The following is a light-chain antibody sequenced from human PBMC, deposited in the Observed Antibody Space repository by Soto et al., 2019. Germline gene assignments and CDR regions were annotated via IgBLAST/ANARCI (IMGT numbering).Light chain of an antibody. V-gene: IGLV1-47*01. CDR1: SSNIGTNY. J-gene: IGLJ1*01. Sequence: QSVLTQPPSASGTPGQRVTISCSGSSSNIGTNYVYWYQQLPGTAPKLLIYRNNQRPSGVPDRFSGSKSGTSASLAISGLRPEDEADYYCAAWDDSLTGLYVFGTGTKLTV. CDR3: AAWDDSLTGLYV. CDR2: RNN.